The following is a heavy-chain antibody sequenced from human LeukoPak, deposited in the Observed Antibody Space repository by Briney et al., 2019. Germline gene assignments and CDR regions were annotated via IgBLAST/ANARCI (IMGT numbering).Heavy chain of an antibody. D-gene: IGHD6-19*01. Sequence: HPGGSLRLSCAASGFTFSGYWMSWVRQAPGKGLEWVANIKQDGSEKYYVGSVKGRFTISRDNAKNSLYLQMNSLRAEDTAVYYCARDSYSSGYYWGQGTLVTVSS. CDR3: ARDSYSSGYY. CDR2: IKQDGSEK. CDR1: GFTFSGYW. J-gene: IGHJ4*02. V-gene: IGHV3-7*01.